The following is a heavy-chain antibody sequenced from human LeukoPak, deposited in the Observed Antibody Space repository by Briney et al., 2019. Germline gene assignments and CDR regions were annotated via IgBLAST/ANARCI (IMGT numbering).Heavy chain of an antibody. V-gene: IGHV3-7*01. CDR2: IKQDGSEK. J-gene: IGHJ3*02. CDR1: GFTFSSYW. CDR3: ARDPAYGGNSGMMVDDI. Sequence: PGGSLRLSCAASGFTFSSYWMSWVRQAPGKGLEWVANIKQDGSEKYYVDSVKGRFTISRDNAKNSLYLQMNSLRAEDTAVYYCARDPAYGGNSGMMVDDIWGQGTMVTVSS. D-gene: IGHD4-23*01.